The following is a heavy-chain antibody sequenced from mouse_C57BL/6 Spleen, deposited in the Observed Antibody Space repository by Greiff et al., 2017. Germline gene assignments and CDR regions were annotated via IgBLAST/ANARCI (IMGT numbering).Heavy chain of an antibody. CDR3: AKGYYFDY. J-gene: IGHJ2*01. CDR2: IYPGDGDT. Sequence: QVQLKQSGAELVKPGASVKISCKASGYAFSSYWMNWVKQRPGTGLEWIGQIYPGDGDTNYNGKFQAKATLTAAKSSSTAYMQLSRLNYEDSAVCFCAKGYYFDYWGQGTTLTVSS. V-gene: IGHV1-80*01. CDR1: GYAFSSYW.